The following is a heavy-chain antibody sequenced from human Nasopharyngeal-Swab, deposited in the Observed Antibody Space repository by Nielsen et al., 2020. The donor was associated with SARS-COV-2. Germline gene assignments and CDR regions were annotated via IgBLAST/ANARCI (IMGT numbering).Heavy chain of an antibody. D-gene: IGHD2-2*01. CDR2: LWYDGSNK. CDR3: ARDRSSSTSFFDY. CDR1: GFTFSSYG. V-gene: IGHV3-33*01. J-gene: IGHJ4*02. Sequence: GESLKISCAASGFTFSSYGMHWVRQAPGKGLEWVAVLWYDGSNKYYADSVKGRFTISRDNSKNTLYLQMNSLRAEDTAVYYCARDRSSSTSFFDYWGQGTLVTVSS.